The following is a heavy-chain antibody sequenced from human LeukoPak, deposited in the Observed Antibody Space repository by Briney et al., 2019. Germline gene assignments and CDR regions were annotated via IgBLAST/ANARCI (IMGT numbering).Heavy chain of an antibody. CDR1: GGSISSSSYY. J-gene: IGHJ3*02. D-gene: IGHD3-22*01. V-gene: IGHV4-61*05. CDR3: ARVSQTMIDAFDI. CDR2: ISNTGSA. Sequence: SETLSLTCTVSGGSISSSSYYWGWIRQPPGKGLEWIGYISNTGSANYSPSLKSRVTISVDTSKNQFSLKLSSVTAADTAVYYCARVSQTMIDAFDIWGQGTMVTVSS.